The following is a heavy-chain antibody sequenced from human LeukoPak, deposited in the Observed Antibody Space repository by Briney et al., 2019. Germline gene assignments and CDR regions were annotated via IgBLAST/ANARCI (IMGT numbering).Heavy chain of an antibody. J-gene: IGHJ6*02. D-gene: IGHD2-2*01. Sequence: GGSLRLSCAASGFTFDDYAMHWVRQAPGKGLEWVSGISWNSGSIGYADSVKGRFTISRDNAKNSLYLQMNSLRAEDTALYYCAKQVVPGYYYYYGMDVWGQGTTATVSS. V-gene: IGHV3-9*01. CDR3: AKQVVPGYYYYYGMDV. CDR2: ISWNSGSI. CDR1: GFTFDDYA.